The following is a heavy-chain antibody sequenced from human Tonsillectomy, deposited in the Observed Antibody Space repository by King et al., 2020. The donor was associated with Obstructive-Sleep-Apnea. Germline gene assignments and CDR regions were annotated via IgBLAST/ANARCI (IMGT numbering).Heavy chain of an antibody. CDR2: IYPGDSVT. V-gene: IGHV5-51*01. CDR1: GYSFATYW. D-gene: IGHD5-12*01. CDR3: ARGYDRNYFDY. J-gene: IGHJ4*02. Sequence: QLVQSGAEVKESGESLKISCKGSGYSFATYWIGWVRQMPGKGLEWMGIIYPGDSVTRYSPSFQGQVTISADKSFSTAYLQWSSLQASDTAMYYCARGYDRNYFDYWGQGTLVTVSS.